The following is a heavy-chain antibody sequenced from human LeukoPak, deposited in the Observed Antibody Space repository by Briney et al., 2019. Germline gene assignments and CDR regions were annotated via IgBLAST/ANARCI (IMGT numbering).Heavy chain of an antibody. Sequence: GASVKVSCKASGYTFTSYGISWVRQAPGQGLEWMGWISAYNGNTNYAQKLQGRVTMTTDTYTTTAYMELRSLRSDDTAVYYCASLYGSGSPFDYWGQGTLVTVSS. J-gene: IGHJ4*02. D-gene: IGHD3-10*01. CDR1: GYTFTSYG. V-gene: IGHV1-18*01. CDR2: ISAYNGNT. CDR3: ASLYGSGSPFDY.